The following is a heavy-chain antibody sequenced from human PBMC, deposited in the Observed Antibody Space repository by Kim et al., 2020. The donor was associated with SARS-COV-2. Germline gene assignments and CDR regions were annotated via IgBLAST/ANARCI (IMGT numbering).Heavy chain of an antibody. Sequence: YNPSLKSRVTISVDTSKNQFSLKLSSVTAADTAVYYCARQTVYALGYFDYWGQGTLVTVSS. D-gene: IGHD1-20*01. J-gene: IGHJ4*02. CDR3: ARQTVYALGYFDY. V-gene: IGHV4-34*01.